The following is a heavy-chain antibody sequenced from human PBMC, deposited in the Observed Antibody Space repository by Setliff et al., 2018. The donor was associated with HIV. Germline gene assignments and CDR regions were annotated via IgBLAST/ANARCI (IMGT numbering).Heavy chain of an antibody. V-gene: IGHV4-28*01. J-gene: IGHJ4*02. Sequence: PSETLSLTCVVSGYSISSSYWWGWIRQPPGKGLEWIGWIGYIYKGGSTYYNPSLKSRVTMSEDTSKNQFSLKLSSVTAADTAVYYCARREGAGKFDYWGQGTLVTVSS. CDR3: ARREGAGKFDY. CDR2: IYKGGST. CDR1: GYSISSSYW.